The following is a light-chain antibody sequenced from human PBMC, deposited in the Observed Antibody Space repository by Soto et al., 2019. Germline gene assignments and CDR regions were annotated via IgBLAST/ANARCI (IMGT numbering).Light chain of an antibody. CDR1: QSVSLS. Sequence: EIVLTQSPATLSVSLGHSATLSCRASQSVSLSLAWYQMRPGQPPRLLIYGASTRATDIPARFSGSGSGTDFTLTISSLQSEDFAVYYCQQYNNWPPYTFGQGTKLEIK. J-gene: IGKJ2*01. CDR3: QQYNNWPPYT. V-gene: IGKV3-15*01. CDR2: GAS.